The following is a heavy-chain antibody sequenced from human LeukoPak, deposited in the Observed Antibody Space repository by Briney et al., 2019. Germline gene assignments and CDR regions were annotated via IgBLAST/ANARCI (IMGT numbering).Heavy chain of an antibody. Sequence: PGGSLRLSCAASGFTFSSYWMHWVRQAPGKGLVWVSPINSDGSTTSCADSVKGRFTISRDNAKNTLYLQMNSLRAEDTAVYYCAQSYYMDVWGKGTTVTVS. V-gene: IGHV3-74*01. CDR2: INSDGSTT. CDR1: GFTFSSYW. J-gene: IGHJ6*03. CDR3: AQSYYMDV.